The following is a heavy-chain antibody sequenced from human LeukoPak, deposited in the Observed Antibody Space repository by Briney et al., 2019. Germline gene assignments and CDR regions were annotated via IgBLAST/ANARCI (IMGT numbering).Heavy chain of an antibody. CDR1: GFTFRNYA. CDR2: MGGGGGTI. J-gene: IGHJ4*02. D-gene: IGHD6-19*01. V-gene: IGHV3-23*01. CDR3: AKGSQWLLRGGAYFDS. Sequence: GGSLRLSCAASGFTFRNYAMSWVRQAPGKGLEWVSAMGGGGGTIYHAASVRGRFTISRDNSKNTLSLQMNSLRVEDTAVYYCAKGSQWLLRGGAYFDSWGQGTPVTVSS.